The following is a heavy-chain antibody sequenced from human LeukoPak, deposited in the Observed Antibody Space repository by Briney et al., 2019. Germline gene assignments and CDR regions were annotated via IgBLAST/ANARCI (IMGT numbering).Heavy chain of an antibody. Sequence: SETLSLTCTVSGGSISSSSYYWSWIRQPPGKGLEWIGEINHSGSTNYNPSLKSRVTISVDTSKNQFSLKLSSVTAADTAVYYCARGPYYDFWSGYYTPTRYYYYMDVWGKGTTVTVSS. CDR2: INHSGST. V-gene: IGHV4-39*07. CDR1: GGSISSSSYY. D-gene: IGHD3-3*01. CDR3: ARGPYYDFWSGYYTPTRYYYYMDV. J-gene: IGHJ6*03.